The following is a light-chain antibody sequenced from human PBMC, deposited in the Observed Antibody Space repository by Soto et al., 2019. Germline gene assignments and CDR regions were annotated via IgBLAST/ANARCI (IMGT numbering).Light chain of an antibody. J-gene: IGKJ1*01. Sequence: DIQMTQSPSSLSASVGDSVTITCRASQSVSSRLSWYQQKPGKAPTLLIYAATRLQSGVPSRFSASRSGTHFTLTISGLQPRDFANYYCQQSHSRVTFGQGTKVDIK. V-gene: IGKV1-39*01. CDR1: QSVSSR. CDR3: QQSHSRVT. CDR2: AAT.